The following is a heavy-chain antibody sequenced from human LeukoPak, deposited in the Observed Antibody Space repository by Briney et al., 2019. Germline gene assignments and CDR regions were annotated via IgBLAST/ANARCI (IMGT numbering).Heavy chain of an antibody. CDR2: MGGSGDSP. CDR1: GFIFSSYA. V-gene: IGHV3-23*01. J-gene: IGHJ4*02. CDR3: ARDWSADY. Sequence: PGGSLRLSCKASGFIFSSYAMTWVRQAPGKGLEWVSAMGGSGDSPKYADSVKGRFTMSRDSSRNTVYLQMNRLRPDDTAVYYCARDWSADYWGQGTLVTVSS.